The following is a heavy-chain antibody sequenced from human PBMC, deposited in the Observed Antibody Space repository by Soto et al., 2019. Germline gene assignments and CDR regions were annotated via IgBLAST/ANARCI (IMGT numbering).Heavy chain of an antibody. CDR2: TNPNSGGT. D-gene: IGHD2-15*01. CDR1: GYTFTGYY. Sequence: ASVKVSCKASGYTFTGYYMHWVRQAPGQGLEWMGWTNPNSGGTKFAQKFQGWVTMTRDTSISTAYIELSRLRSDDTAVYYCATSRDATSGGLDYWGQGALVTVSS. V-gene: IGHV1-2*04. CDR3: ATSRDATSGGLDY. J-gene: IGHJ4*02.